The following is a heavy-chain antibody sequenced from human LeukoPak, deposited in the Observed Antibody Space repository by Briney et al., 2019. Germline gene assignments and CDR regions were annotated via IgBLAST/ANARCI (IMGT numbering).Heavy chain of an antibody. CDR2: INPNSGGT. V-gene: IGHV1-2*04. CDR3: ARATPYNWNDFYGMDV. D-gene: IGHD1-1*01. Sequence: ASVNVSCKASGYTFTGYYMHWVRQAPGQGLEWMGWINPNSGGTNYAQKFQGWVTMTRDTSISTAYMELSRLRSDDTAMYYCARATPYNWNDFYGMDVWGQGTTVTVSS. CDR1: GYTFTGYY. J-gene: IGHJ6*02.